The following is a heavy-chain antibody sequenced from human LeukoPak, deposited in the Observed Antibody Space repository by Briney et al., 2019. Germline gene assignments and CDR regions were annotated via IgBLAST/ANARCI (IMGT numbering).Heavy chain of an antibody. CDR2: IYYSGST. Sequence: PSQTLSLTCTVSGGSISSGDYYWSWIRQPPGKGLEWIGYIYYSGSTYYNPFLKSRVTISVDTSKNQFSLKLSSVTAADTAVYYCARRSVVGYCSGGSCQDAFDIWGQGTMVTVSS. D-gene: IGHD2-15*01. CDR1: GGSISSGDYY. CDR3: ARRSVVGYCSGGSCQDAFDI. V-gene: IGHV4-30-4*01. J-gene: IGHJ3*02.